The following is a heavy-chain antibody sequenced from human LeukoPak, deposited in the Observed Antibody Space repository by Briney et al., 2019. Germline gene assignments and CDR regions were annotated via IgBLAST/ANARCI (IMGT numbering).Heavy chain of an antibody. CDR2: INSDGSTT. D-gene: IGHD3-3*01. CDR1: GFTFSRYW. J-gene: IGHJ6*03. V-gene: IGHV3-74*01. Sequence: PGGSLRLSCAASGFTFSRYWMHWVRQAPGKGLVWVSRINSDGSTTSYADSVKGRFTISRDNSKNTLYLQMNSLRVEDTAVYYCARVITIFGVVIINYYMDVWGKGTTVTVSS. CDR3: ARVITIFGVVIINYYMDV.